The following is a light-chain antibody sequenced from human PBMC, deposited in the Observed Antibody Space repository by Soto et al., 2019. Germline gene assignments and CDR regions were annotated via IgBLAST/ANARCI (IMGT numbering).Light chain of an antibody. CDR2: GNS. J-gene: IGLJ2*01. CDR1: SSNIGAGYD. V-gene: IGLV1-40*01. Sequence: QSVLTQPPSVSGAPGQRVTISCTGSSSNIGAGYDVHGYQQLPGTAPKLLIYGNSNRPSGVPDRFSGSKSGTSASLAITGIQAEDEADYYSQSYDSSLSGYVVFGGGTKLNVL. CDR3: QSYDSSLSGYVV.